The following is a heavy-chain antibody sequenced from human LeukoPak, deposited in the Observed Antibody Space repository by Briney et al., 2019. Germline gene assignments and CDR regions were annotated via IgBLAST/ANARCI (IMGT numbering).Heavy chain of an antibody. CDR3: ARAVAYYYDSSGYYYYYYYMDV. CDR1: GYTFTSYD. Sequence: ASVKVSCKASGYTFTSYDINWVRQATGQGLEWMGWINTNTGNPTYAQGFTGRFVFSLDTSVSTAYLQISSLKAEDTAVYYCARAVAYYYDSSGYYYYYYYMDVWGKGTTVTVSS. D-gene: IGHD3-22*01. V-gene: IGHV7-4-1*02. CDR2: INTNTGNP. J-gene: IGHJ6*03.